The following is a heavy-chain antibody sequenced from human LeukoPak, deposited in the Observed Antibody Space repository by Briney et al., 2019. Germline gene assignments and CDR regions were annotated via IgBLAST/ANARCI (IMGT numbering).Heavy chain of an antibody. Sequence: PGGSLRLSCAPSGFTFDNFAMTWVRQAPGKGLEWVSEITGSGGSTYYADSVKGRFTISRDNSKNSLYLQMNSLRAEDTAIYYCARELFDFDYWRQVALVTVSS. CDR1: GFTFDNFA. V-gene: IGHV3-23*01. J-gene: IGHJ4*02. D-gene: IGHD3-10*01. CDR2: ITGSGGST. CDR3: ARELFDFDY.